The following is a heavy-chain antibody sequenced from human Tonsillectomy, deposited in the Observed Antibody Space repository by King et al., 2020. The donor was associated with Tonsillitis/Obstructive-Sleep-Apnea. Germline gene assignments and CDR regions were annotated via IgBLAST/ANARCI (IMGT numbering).Heavy chain of an antibody. D-gene: IGHD2-2*01. V-gene: IGHV1-46*01. CDR1: GYTFTSYY. Sequence: QLVQSGAEVKKPGASVKVSCKASGYTFTSYYMHWVRQAPGQGLEWMGIINPSGGSTSYAQKFQGRVTMTRDTSTSTVYMEVSSLRSEDTAVYYCARAYCSSTSCYCDYYYYYYMDVWGKGTTVTVSS. CDR2: INPSGGST. J-gene: IGHJ6*03. CDR3: ARAYCSSTSCYCDYYYYYYMDV.